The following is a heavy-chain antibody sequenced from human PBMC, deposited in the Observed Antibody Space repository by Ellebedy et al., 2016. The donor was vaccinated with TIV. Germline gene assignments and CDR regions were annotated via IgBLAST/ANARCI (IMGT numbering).Heavy chain of an antibody. V-gene: IGHV1-69*13. CDR1: GGTFSSYA. CDR3: ASWHDSPYDAFDI. Sequence: SVKVSXKASGGTFSSYAISWVRQAPGQGLEWMGGIIPIFGTANYAQKFQGRVTITADESTSTAYMELSSLRAEDTAVYYCASWHDSPYDAFDIWGQGTMVTVSS. J-gene: IGHJ3*02. D-gene: IGHD3-16*01. CDR2: IIPIFGTA.